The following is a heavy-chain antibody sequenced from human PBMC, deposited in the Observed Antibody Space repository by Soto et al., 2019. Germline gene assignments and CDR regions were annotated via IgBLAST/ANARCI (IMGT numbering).Heavy chain of an antibody. CDR3: VRGISVNVLVQRDAPDKYYFDS. J-gene: IGHJ4*02. Sequence: XGTISLTCAVYGGSFNDHYWTWIRQPPGKGLEWIGEVNHRGSTNYNPPLKSRVTISADTSKNQVSLKLTSVTAAETAVYYCVRGISVNVLVQRDAPDKYYFDSWGQGTLVTVSS. CDR2: VNHRGST. CDR1: GGSFNDHY. D-gene: IGHD6-13*01. V-gene: IGHV4-34*01.